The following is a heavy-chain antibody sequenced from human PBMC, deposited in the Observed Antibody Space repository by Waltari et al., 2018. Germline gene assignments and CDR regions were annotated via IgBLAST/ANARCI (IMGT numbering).Heavy chain of an antibody. CDR2: IYYSGST. V-gene: IGHV4-59*01. CDR1: GGSISSYY. CDR3: ASGRQRVHWFDP. J-gene: IGHJ5*02. Sequence: QVQLQESGPGLVKPSETLSLTCTVSGGSISSYYWSWIRQPPGKGLEWIGYIYYSGSTNYTPSLKSRVTISVDTSKNQFSLKLSSVTAADTAVYYCASGRQRVHWFDPWGQGTLVTVSS.